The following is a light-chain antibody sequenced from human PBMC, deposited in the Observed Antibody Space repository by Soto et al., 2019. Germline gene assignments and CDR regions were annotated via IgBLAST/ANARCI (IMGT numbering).Light chain of an antibody. Sequence: EIVLTQSPGTLSFSPGERATLSCRASQSVSSNYLAWYQQKPGQAPRLLIYGASSRATGIPDRFSGSGSGTDFTLTVSRLEPEDFAVFYCQQYGSSPPTFGQGTTVEIK. CDR2: GAS. V-gene: IGKV3-20*01. CDR3: QQYGSSPPT. J-gene: IGKJ2*01. CDR1: QSVSSNY.